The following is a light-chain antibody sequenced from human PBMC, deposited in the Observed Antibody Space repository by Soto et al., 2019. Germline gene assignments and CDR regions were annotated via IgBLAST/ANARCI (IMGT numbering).Light chain of an antibody. Sequence: EIVMTQSPATLSVSPGERATLFCRASQSVSSNLAWYQQKPGQAPRLLIYGTSTRATGIPARLSGSGSGTELTLTISSLQSEDFAVYYCQQYNNWPPYTFGQGTKLEIK. CDR1: QSVSSN. CDR2: GTS. V-gene: IGKV3-15*01. J-gene: IGKJ2*01. CDR3: QQYNNWPPYT.